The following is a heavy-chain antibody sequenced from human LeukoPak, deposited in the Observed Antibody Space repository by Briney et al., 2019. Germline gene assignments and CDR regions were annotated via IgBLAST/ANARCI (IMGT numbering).Heavy chain of an antibody. D-gene: IGHD3-22*01. CDR1: GFTFSSYW. CDR3: ARDRGDYYDSSGYSGGYYYYYMDV. V-gene: IGHV3-7*01. J-gene: IGHJ6*03. Sequence: GGSLRLSCAASGFTFSSYWMSWVRQAPGKGLEWVANIKQDGSEKYYVDSVKGRFTISRDNAKNSLYLQMNSLRAEDTAVYYCARDRGDYYDSSGYSGGYYYYYMDVWGKRTTVTVSS. CDR2: IKQDGSEK.